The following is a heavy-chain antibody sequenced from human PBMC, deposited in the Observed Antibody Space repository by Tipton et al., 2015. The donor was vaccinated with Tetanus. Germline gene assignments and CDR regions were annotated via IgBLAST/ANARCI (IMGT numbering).Heavy chain of an antibody. D-gene: IGHD3-10*01. CDR1: DGSFSAYY. CDR3: ARHLYGYWFDP. CDR2: IYFEGST. V-gene: IGHV4-34*01. J-gene: IGHJ5*01. Sequence: TLSLTCDVYDGSFSAYYWTWIRQPPGRGLEWIASIYFEGSTYYSPSFKSRVTIAVDTSQNVFSLNVTSVTAADTAVYYCARHLYGYWFDPWGQGTTVTVSS.